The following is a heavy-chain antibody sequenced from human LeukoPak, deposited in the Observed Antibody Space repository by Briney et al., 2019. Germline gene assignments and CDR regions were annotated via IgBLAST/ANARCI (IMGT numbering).Heavy chain of an antibody. V-gene: IGHV4-59*01. CDR1: GGSISSYY. CDR3: AREGKRFYHFWSGYQDSDAFDI. J-gene: IGHJ3*02. D-gene: IGHD3-3*01. Sequence: KPSETLSLTCTVSGGSISSYYWSWIRQPPGRELEWIGYIYYSGSTNYNPSLKSRVTISVDTSKNQFSLKLSSVTAADTAVYYCAREGKRFYHFWSGYQDSDAFDIWGQGTMVTVSS. CDR2: IYYSGST.